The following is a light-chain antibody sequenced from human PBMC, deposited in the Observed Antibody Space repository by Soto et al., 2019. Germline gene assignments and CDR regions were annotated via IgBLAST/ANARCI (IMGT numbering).Light chain of an antibody. CDR2: DAS. V-gene: IGKV3-11*01. CDR3: QQYGSSLT. J-gene: IGKJ4*01. CDR1: QSVSSY. Sequence: ILLTQSPATLSLSPGERATLSCRASQSVSSYLAWYQQKPGQAPRLLIYDASNRATGIPARLSGSGSGTDFTLTISSLEAEDFAVYYCQQYGSSLTFGGGTKVDIK.